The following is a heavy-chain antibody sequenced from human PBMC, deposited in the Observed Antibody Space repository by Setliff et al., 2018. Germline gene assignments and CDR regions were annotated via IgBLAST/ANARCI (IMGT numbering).Heavy chain of an antibody. J-gene: IGHJ4*02. V-gene: IGHV4-38-2*02. CDR2: VYYDGTT. Sequence: TLSLTCTVSGQFVITYWAWIRQSQGKGLEWLGTVYYDGTTYYNPSFKSRVTISVDTSKNQFSLRLTSVTAADTASYFCARQGGRLFDNWGQGTLVTVSS. CDR1: GQFVITY. CDR3: ARQGGRLFDN.